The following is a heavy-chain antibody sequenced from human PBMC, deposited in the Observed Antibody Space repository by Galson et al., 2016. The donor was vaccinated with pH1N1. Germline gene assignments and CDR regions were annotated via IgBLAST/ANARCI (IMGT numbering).Heavy chain of an antibody. V-gene: IGHV3-48*01. CDR1: GFTFSRHS. J-gene: IGHJ3*02. CDR2: ISGESYTK. CDR3: ARERYSGTFYDAFDI. D-gene: IGHD1-26*01. Sequence: SLRLSCAGSGFTFSRHSINWVRQAPGKGLEWVSYISGESYTKYYADSLKDRLSISRDNVKNSVYLQIDSLRAEDTAVYYCARERYSGTFYDAFDIWGQGTMVSVSS.